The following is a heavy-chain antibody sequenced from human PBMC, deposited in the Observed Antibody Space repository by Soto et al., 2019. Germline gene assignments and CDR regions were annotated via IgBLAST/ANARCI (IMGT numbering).Heavy chain of an antibody. CDR1: GGSISSSNW. V-gene: IGHV4-4*02. CDR3: ASRPLKYNWNDLLDY. D-gene: IGHD1-20*01. J-gene: IGHJ4*02. CDR2: IYHSGST. Sequence: QVQLQESGPGLVKPSGTLSLTCAVSGGSISSSNWWSWVRQPPGKGLEWIGEIYHSGSTNYNPSLNSRVTISVDKSKNQSSLKLSSVSAAHTAVYYCASRPLKYNWNDLLDYWGQGTLVTVSS.